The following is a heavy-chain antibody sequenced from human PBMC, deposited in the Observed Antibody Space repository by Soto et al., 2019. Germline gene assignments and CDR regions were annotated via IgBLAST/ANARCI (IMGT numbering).Heavy chain of an antibody. V-gene: IGHV1-18*01. J-gene: IGHJ4*02. CDR2: ISAYNGNT. D-gene: IGHD3-10*01. CDR1: GYTFTSYG. Sequence: ASVKVSCKASGYTFTSYGISWVRQAPGQGLEWMGWISAYNGNTNYAQKLQGRVTMTTDTSTSTAYMELRSLRSDDTAVYYCARAHPLRTGFGELRMGVIDFDYWGQGTLVTVSS. CDR3: ARAHPLRTGFGELRMGVIDFDY.